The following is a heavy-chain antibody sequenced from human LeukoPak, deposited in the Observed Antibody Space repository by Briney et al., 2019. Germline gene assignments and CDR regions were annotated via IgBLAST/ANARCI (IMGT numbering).Heavy chain of an antibody. Sequence: GSLRLSCTASGFTFSSYAISWVRQAPGKGLEWVSAISGSGGSTYYADSVKGRFTISRDNSKNTLYLQMNSLRAEDTAVYYCAKEGLSSSWHPYYYMDVWGKGTTVTVSS. J-gene: IGHJ6*03. D-gene: IGHD6-13*01. V-gene: IGHV3-23*01. CDR1: GFTFSSYA. CDR3: AKEGLSSSWHPYYYMDV. CDR2: ISGSGGST.